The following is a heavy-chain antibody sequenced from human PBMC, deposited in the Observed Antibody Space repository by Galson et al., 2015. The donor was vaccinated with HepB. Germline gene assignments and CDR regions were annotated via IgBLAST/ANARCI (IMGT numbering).Heavy chain of an antibody. CDR3: AKDRLRYNWNDVADY. D-gene: IGHD1-1*01. J-gene: IGHJ4*02. Sequence: SLRLSCAASGFTLRSYGMHWVRQAPGKGLEWVAVISYDGSNKYYADSVKGRFTISRDNSKNTLYLQMNSLRTEDTAVYYCAKDRLRYNWNDVADYWGQGTLVTVSS. V-gene: IGHV3-30*18. CDR1: GFTLRSYG. CDR2: ISYDGSNK.